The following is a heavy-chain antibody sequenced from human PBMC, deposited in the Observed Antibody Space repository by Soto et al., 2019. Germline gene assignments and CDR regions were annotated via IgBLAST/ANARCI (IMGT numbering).Heavy chain of an antibody. D-gene: IGHD2-2*01. J-gene: IGHJ6*03. V-gene: IGHV1-2*04. Sequence: GASVKVSCKASGYTFTCYYMHWVRQAPGQGLEWMGWINPNSGGTNYAQKFQSWVTMTRDTSISTAYMELSSLKASDTAMYYCARHHCSSTSCYAGWADMDVWGKGTTVTVSS. CDR3: ARHHCSSTSCYAGWADMDV. CDR1: GYTFTCYY. CDR2: INPNSGGT.